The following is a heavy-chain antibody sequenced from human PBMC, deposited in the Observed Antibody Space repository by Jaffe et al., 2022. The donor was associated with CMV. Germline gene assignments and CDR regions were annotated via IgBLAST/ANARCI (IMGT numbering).Heavy chain of an antibody. CDR2: IYYSGST. CDR1: GGSISSYY. J-gene: IGHJ4*02. CDR3: AREGHYYDSSGYSIIFDY. V-gene: IGHV4-59*01. Sequence: QVQLQESGPGLVKPSETLSLTCTVSGGSISSYYWSWIRQPPGKGLEWIGYIYYSGSTNYNPSLKSRVTISVDTSKNQFSLKLSSVTAADTAVYYCAREGHYYDSSGYSIIFDYWGQGTLVTVSS. D-gene: IGHD3-22*01.